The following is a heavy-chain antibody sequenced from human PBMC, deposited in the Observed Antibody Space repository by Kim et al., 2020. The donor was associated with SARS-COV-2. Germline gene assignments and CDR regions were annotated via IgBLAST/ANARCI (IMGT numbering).Heavy chain of an antibody. J-gene: IGHJ4*02. D-gene: IGHD3-16*02. CDR1: GGTFSSYA. CDR3: ARDYMTFGGVIV. Sequence: SVKVSCKASGGTFSSYAISWVRQAPGQGLEWMGGIIPIFGTANYAQKFQGRVTITADKSTSTAYMELSSLRSEDTAVYYCARDYMTFGGVIVWGQGTLVTVSS. CDR2: IIPIFGTA. V-gene: IGHV1-69*06.